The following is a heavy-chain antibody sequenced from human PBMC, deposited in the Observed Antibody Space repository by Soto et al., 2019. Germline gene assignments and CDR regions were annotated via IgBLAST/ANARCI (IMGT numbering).Heavy chain of an antibody. D-gene: IGHD5-12*01. CDR2: INPNSGGA. J-gene: IGHJ4*02. Sequence: QVQLVQSGAEVKKPGASVKVSCKASGYTFIGYYIHWVRQAPGQGLEWMGWINPNSGGAKYSQKFQAWVTMTSDTSISTAYMELSRLKSDDTAVYYCARSGGGYDLGDYWGQGTPVTVSS. V-gene: IGHV1-2*04. CDR3: ARSGGGYDLGDY. CDR1: GYTFIGYY.